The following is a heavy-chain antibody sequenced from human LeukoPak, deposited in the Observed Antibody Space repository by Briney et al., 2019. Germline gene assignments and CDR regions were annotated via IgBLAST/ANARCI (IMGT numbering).Heavy chain of an antibody. CDR2: IRSEADGGTL. J-gene: IGHJ4*02. CDR3: ATVIMGTPKDDY. Sequence: PGGSLRLSCAASEFSLINAWMSWVRQAPGKGLEWVGRIRSEADGGTLDYAALVKGRFTIPRDASKNTLYLRMNSLKTEDTAVYYCATVIMGTPKDDYWGQGTLVTVSS. V-gene: IGHV3-15*01. CDR1: EFSLINAW. D-gene: IGHD4-23*01.